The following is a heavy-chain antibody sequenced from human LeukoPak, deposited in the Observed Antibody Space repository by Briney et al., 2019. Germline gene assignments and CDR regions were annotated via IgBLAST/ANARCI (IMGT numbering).Heavy chain of an antibody. CDR1: GFTFDDYA. CDR2: ISWNSGSI. Sequence: GRSLRLSCAASGFTFDDYAMHWVRQAPGKGLEWVSGISWNSGSIGYADSVKGRFTISRDNAKNSLYLQMNSLRAEDTALYYWAKDIEIQLWLLNFYYWGQGTLVTVSS. CDR3: AKDIEIQLWLLNFYY. D-gene: IGHD5-18*01. V-gene: IGHV3-9*01. J-gene: IGHJ4*02.